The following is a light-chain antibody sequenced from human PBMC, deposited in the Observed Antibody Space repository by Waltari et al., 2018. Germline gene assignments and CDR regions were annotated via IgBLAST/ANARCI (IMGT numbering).Light chain of an antibody. V-gene: IGKV3-15*01. Sequence: EIVMTQSPATLSVSPGERATLSCRASQSVSSNLAWYQQKPGQAPRLLIYGESTRDTGIPARFSGSGSVTEFTLTISSLQSEDFAVYYCQQYNNWPPLTFGGGTKVEIK. CDR3: QQYNNWPPLT. J-gene: IGKJ4*01. CDR1: QSVSSN. CDR2: GES.